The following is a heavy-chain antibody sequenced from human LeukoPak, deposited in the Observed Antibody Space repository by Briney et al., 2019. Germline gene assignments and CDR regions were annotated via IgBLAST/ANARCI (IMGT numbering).Heavy chain of an antibody. Sequence: SETLSLTCTVSGGSISSSSYYWGWIRQPPGKGLEWIASIYYSGSTYSNPPLKSRVTISVDTSKTQCSLKLSSVTAADTAVYSCARRRDYGDYGGFDYWGQGTLVTVSS. CDR1: GGSISSSSYY. CDR3: ARRRDYGDYGGFDY. D-gene: IGHD4-17*01. V-gene: IGHV4-39*01. CDR2: IYYSGST. J-gene: IGHJ4*02.